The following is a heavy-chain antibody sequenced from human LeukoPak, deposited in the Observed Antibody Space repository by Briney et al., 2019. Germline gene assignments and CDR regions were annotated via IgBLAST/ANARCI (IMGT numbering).Heavy chain of an antibody. CDR3: AADRGGCRSICLFDY. CDR2: IVVGSGET. Sequence: ASVKVSCKASGFTFSDSVVQWVRQARGQRLEWIGWIVVGSGETSFAQKFQERVTITRDMSTSTADMELGGLRSEDTAVYYCAADRGGCRSICLFDYWGQGTLVTVSS. CDR1: GFTFSDSV. J-gene: IGHJ4*02. V-gene: IGHV1-58*01. D-gene: IGHD2-2*01.